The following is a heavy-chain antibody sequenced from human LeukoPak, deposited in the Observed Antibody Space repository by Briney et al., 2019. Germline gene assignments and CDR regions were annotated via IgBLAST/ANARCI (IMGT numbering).Heavy chain of an antibody. V-gene: IGHV3-43D*03. CDR1: GFTFDDYA. CDR3: AKDRGEYSSSSGGPHYYYYYMDV. CDR2: ISWDGGST. Sequence: GGSLRLSCAASGFTFDDYAMHWVRQAPGKGLEWVSLISWDGGSTYYADSVKGRFTTSRDNSKNSLYLQMNSLRAEDTALYYCAKDRGEYSSSSGGPHYYYYYMDVWGKGTTVTVSS. J-gene: IGHJ6*03. D-gene: IGHD6-6*01.